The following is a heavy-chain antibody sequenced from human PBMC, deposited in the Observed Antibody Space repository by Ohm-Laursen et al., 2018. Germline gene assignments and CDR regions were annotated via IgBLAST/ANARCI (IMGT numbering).Heavy chain of an antibody. CDR3: ARHMRYYDFWSGYSKYYFDY. Sequence: PSETLSLTCTVPGGSISSYYWSWIRQPPGKGLEWIGYIYYSGSTNYNPSLKSRFTISVDTSKNQFSLKLSSVTAADTAVYYCARHMRYYDFWSGYSKYYFDYWGQGTLVTVSS. V-gene: IGHV4-59*08. J-gene: IGHJ4*02. D-gene: IGHD3-3*01. CDR1: GGSISSYY. CDR2: IYYSGST.